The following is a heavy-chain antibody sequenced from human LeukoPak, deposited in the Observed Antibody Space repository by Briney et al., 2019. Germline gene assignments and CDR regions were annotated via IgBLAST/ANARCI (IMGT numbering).Heavy chain of an antibody. D-gene: IGHD6-13*01. Sequence: PSQTLSLTCTVSGGSISSGNYYWSWIRQPAGKGLEWIGRIYTSGSTNYNPSLKSRVTISVDTSKNQFSLKLSSVTAADTAVYYFARVKGYRIEDYFDYWGQGTLVTVSS. CDR2: IYTSGST. CDR1: GGSISSGNYY. CDR3: ARVKGYRIEDYFDY. J-gene: IGHJ4*02. V-gene: IGHV4-61*02.